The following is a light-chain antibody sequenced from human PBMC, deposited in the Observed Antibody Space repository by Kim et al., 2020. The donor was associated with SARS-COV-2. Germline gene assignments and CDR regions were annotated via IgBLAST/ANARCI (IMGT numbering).Light chain of an antibody. V-gene: IGKV1-9*01. Sequence: QLTQSPSFLSASEGDRVTLPCRASQAISSHLAWYQQKPGKAPKLLIYAVSTLQTGVSPRFTGDRSGQDFTLTINSLQPEDSATYYCLQVYSYPYTFGPGTKLEI. CDR2: AVS. CDR1: QAISSH. CDR3: LQVYSYPYT. J-gene: IGKJ2*01.